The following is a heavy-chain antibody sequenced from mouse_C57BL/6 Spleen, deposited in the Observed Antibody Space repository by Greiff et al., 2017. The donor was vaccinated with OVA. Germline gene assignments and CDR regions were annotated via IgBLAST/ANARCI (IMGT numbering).Heavy chain of an antibody. J-gene: IGHJ1*03. V-gene: IGHV5-17*01. D-gene: IGHD1-1*01. CDR1: GFTFSDYG. CDR3: ATCYYYGSSYGYFDV. CDR2: ISSGSSTI. Sequence: EVMLVESGGGLVKPGGSLKLSCAASGFTFSDYGMHWVRQAPEKGLEWVAYISSGSSTIYYADTVKGRFTISRDNAKNTLFLQMTSLRSEDTAMYYCATCYYYGSSYGYFDVWGTGTTVTVSS.